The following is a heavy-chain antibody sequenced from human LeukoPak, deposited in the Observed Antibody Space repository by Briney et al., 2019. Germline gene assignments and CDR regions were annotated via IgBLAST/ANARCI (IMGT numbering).Heavy chain of an antibody. CDR2: INVYSGST. CDR3: VSGECSSTSCSPRRDY. CDR1: GYRFTTYG. Sequence: ASVKVSCKASGYRFTTYGISWVRQAPGQGLEWMAWINVYSGSTEYKADLQGRLTVATETSTTTAYMELRSLRSDNTAVYYCVSGECSSTSCSPRRDYWSHGTLVTVSS. J-gene: IGHJ4*01. D-gene: IGHD2-2*01. V-gene: IGHV1-18*01.